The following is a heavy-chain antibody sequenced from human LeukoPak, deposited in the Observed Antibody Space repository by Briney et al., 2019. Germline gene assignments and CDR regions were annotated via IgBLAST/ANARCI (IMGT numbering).Heavy chain of an antibody. CDR2: IKQDGSEK. D-gene: IGHD3-10*01. V-gene: IGHV3-7*03. CDR3: ARVVSVWIVSSAPDY. Sequence: GGSLRLSCAASGFTFSSYWMSWVRQAPGKGLEWVANIKQDGSEKYYVDSVKGRFTISRDNAKNSLYLQMNSLRAEDTAVYYCARVVSVWIVSSAPDYWGQGTLVTVSS. J-gene: IGHJ4*02. CDR1: GFTFSSYW.